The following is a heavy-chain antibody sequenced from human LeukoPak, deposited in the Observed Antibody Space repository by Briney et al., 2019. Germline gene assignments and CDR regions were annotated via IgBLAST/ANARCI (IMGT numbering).Heavy chain of an antibody. CDR2: INHSGST. D-gene: IGHD6-13*01. Sequence: PSETLSLTCAVSGGSFSGYYWSWIRQPPGKGLEWIGEINHSGSTNYNPSLKSRVTISVDTSKNQFSLKLSSVTAADTAVYYCASRYSSSSGAYYFDYWGQGTLVTVSS. J-gene: IGHJ4*02. CDR1: GGSFSGYY. V-gene: IGHV4-34*01. CDR3: ASRYSSSSGAYYFDY.